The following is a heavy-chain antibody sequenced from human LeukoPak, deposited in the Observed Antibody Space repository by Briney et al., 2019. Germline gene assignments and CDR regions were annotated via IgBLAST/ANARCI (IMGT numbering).Heavy chain of an antibody. V-gene: IGHV3-21*01. D-gene: IGHD1-7*01. CDR1: GFTFSSYD. J-gene: IGHJ5*02. Sequence: PGGSLRLSCAASGFTFSSYDMNSVREAPGKGLEWVSSISSTSSYIYYADSVKGRFTISRDNAKNSLYLQMNSLRAEDTAVYYCARVPNWNSVNWFDPWGQGTLVTVSS. CDR3: ARVPNWNSVNWFDP. CDR2: ISSTSSYI.